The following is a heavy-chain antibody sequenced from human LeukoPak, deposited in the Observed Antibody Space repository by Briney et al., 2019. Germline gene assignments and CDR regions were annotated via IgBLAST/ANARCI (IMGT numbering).Heavy chain of an antibody. J-gene: IGHJ6*03. CDR2: IYSGGST. CDR3: ARDAYYYYMDV. Sequence: GGSLRLSCAASGFTVSGNFMSWVRQAPGKGLEWVSVIYSGGSTYYADSVKGRFTISRDNSKNTLYLQMNSLRAEDTAVYYCARDAYYYYMDVWGKGTTVTVSS. CDR1: GFTVSGNF. V-gene: IGHV3-53*01.